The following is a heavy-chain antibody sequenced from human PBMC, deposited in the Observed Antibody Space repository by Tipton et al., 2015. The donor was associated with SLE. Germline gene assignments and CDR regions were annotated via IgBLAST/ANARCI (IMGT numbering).Heavy chain of an antibody. CDR2: ISRRSNAT. D-gene: IGHD3-16*01. CDR1: GFISSTFA. CDR3: ARPPQGGADDAFEI. V-gene: IGHV3-23*01. J-gene: IGHJ3*02. Sequence: SLRLSCAASGFISSTFAMTWVRQAPGRGLEWVSAISRRSNATFYADSVKGRFTISRDISKNTLHLHMSSLRAEDTARYYCARPPQGGADDAFEIWGQGTMVTVSS.